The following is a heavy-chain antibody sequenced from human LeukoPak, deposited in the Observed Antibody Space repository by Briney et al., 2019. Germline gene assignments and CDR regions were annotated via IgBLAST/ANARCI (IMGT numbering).Heavy chain of an antibody. J-gene: IGHJ4*02. V-gene: IGHV1-18*01. CDR1: GYTFTSYG. Sequence: GASVKVSCKASGYTFTSYGISWVRQAPGQGLEWMGWISAHNGNTNYAQNLQGRVTMTTDTSTSTAHMELRGLRSDDTAVYYCARALNYDILTNYYSSYYFDYWGQGTLVTVSS. CDR3: ARALNYDILTNYYSSYYFDY. D-gene: IGHD3-9*01. CDR2: ISAHNGNT.